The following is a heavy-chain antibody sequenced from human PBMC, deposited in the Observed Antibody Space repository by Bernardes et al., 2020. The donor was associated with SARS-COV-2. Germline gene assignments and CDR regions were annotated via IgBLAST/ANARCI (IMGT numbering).Heavy chain of an antibody. CDR3: ARIGLTMVRRVIGYYCYYGLDD. Sequence: ASVKVSCKASGYTFTSYAMNWVRQAPGQGLEWMGWINTNTGNPTYAQGLTGRFVFSLDTSVSTAYLQIISLKAEDTAVYYCARIGLTMVRRVIGYYCYYGLDDWGQGTTVTGSS. CDR1: GYTFTSYA. V-gene: IGHV7-4-1*02. D-gene: IGHD3-10*01. CDR2: INTNTGNP. J-gene: IGHJ6*02.